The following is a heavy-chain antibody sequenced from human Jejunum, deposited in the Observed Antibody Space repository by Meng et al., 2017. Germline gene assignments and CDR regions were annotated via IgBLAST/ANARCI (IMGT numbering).Heavy chain of an antibody. V-gene: IGHV3-23*01. CDR2: ISGSGDDT. J-gene: IGHJ4*02. CDR1: GFTFSSYV. D-gene: IGHD6-6*01. Sequence: EVQLLESGGGLVQPGGSLRLSCAASGFTFSSYVMGWGRQAPGKGLEWVSVISGSGDDTYYADSVKGRFTISRDNSKNTLYLQMNSLRADDTAVYYCATAARLVDYWGQGTLVTVSS. CDR3: ATAARLVDY.